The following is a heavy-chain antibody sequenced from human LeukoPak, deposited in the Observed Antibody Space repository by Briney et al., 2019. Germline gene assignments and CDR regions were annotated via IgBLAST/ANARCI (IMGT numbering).Heavy chain of an antibody. J-gene: IGHJ4*02. CDR1: GFTFGDYS. V-gene: IGHV3-30*02. D-gene: IGHD2-15*01. Sequence: GGSLRLSCAASGFTFGDYSMHWVRQAPGKGLNWVAFIRYDGNNKYYADSVKGRFTISRDNSKNMLYLEMNSLSTEDTAVYYCAKVRYCSGVNCYPDDNWGQGTLVTVFS. CDR3: AKVRYCSGVNCYPDDN. CDR2: IRYDGNNK.